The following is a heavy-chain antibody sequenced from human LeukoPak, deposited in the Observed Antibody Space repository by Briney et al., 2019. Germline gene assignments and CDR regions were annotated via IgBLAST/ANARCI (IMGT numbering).Heavy chain of an antibody. D-gene: IGHD3-10*01. CDR2: IHPNNGDT. CDR1: GYTFSGTGWY. Sequence: DSVKVSCKASGYTFSGTGWYLYWLRQAPGQGLECMGWIHPNNGDTAYAQKFEGRVAMTRDTSISTAYMELRRLRPGDTAVYFCARDGPAQMVDLDYWGQGTLVTVSS. CDR3: ARDGPAQMVDLDY. J-gene: IGHJ4*02. V-gene: IGHV1-2*02.